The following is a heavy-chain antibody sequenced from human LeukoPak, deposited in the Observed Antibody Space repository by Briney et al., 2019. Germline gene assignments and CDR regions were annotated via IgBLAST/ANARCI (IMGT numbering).Heavy chain of an antibody. V-gene: IGHV4-34*01. CDR1: GGSLSGYY. D-gene: IGHD2-2*01. CDR3: ARGQGCSSTSCYEIRFYDY. CDR2: INHSGST. J-gene: IGHJ4*02. Sequence: SETLSLTCAVYGGSLSGYYWSWIRQPPGKGLEWIGEINHSGSTNDNPSLKSRVTISVDTSKNQFSLKLSSVTAADTAVYYCARGQGCSSTSCYEIRFYDYWGQGTLVTVSS.